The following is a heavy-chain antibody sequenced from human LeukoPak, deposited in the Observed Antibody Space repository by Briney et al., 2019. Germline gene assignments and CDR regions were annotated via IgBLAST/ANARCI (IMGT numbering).Heavy chain of an antibody. D-gene: IGHD3-22*01. CDR2: IYPGDSDT. CDR1: GYSFTSYW. V-gene: IGHV5-51*01. Sequence: GESLKISCKGSGYSFTSYWIGWVRQMPGKGLEWMGIIYPGDSDTRYSPSFQGQVTISADKSISTAYLQWSSLKASDTAMYYCARRIMLGYYYDSSGYYYDYWGQGTLVTVSS. J-gene: IGHJ4*02. CDR3: ARRIMLGYYYDSSGYYYDY.